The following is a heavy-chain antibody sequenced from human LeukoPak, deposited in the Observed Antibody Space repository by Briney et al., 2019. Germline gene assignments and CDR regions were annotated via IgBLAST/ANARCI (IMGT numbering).Heavy chain of an antibody. CDR2: TYYRSKWNT. J-gene: IGHJ6*02. V-gene: IGHV6-1*01. D-gene: IGHD6-6*01. Sequence: SQTLSLTCAISGDTVSSNTAAWNWIRQSPSRGLEWLGRTYYRSKWNTDYAASVQNRITINPDTSTNQFSLQLRSATPEDTAVYYCSRQRSTSTYYFGLDVWGQGTTVTVSS. CDR1: GDTVSSNTAA. CDR3: SRQRSTSTYYFGLDV.